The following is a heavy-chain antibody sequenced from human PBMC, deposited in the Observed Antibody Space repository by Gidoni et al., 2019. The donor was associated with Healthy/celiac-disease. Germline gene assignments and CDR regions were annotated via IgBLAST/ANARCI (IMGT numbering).Heavy chain of an antibody. D-gene: IGHD5-18*01. J-gene: IGHJ4*02. CDR3: ARGRSSYGFWGRNYFDY. V-gene: IGHV4-34*01. CDR2: INHSGST. CDR1: GGSFSGYY. Sequence: QVQLQQWGAGLLKPSETLSLTCAVYGGSFSGYYWSWIRQPPGKGLEWIGEINHSGSTNYNPSLKSRVTISVDTSKNQFSLKLSSVTAADTAVYYCARGRSSYGFWGRNYFDYWGQGTLVTVSS.